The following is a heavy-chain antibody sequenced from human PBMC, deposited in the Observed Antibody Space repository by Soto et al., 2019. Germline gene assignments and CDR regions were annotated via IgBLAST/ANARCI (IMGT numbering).Heavy chain of an antibody. Sequence: ASVKVSCKASGGTFSSYAISWVRQAPGQGLEWMGRIIPILGIANYAQKFQGRVTITANKSTSTAYMELSSLRSEDTAVYYCARDRCGGDCYADDAFDIWGQGTMVTVSS. V-gene: IGHV1-69*04. CDR3: ARDRCGGDCYADDAFDI. CDR1: GGTFSSYA. J-gene: IGHJ3*02. CDR2: IIPILGIA. D-gene: IGHD2-21*02.